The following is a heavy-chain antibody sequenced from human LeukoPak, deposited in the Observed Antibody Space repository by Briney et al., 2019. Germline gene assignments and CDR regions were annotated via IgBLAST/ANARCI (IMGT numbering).Heavy chain of an antibody. CDR3: ARDPSGSGWSLNN. Sequence: GGSLRLSCTASGFNFGSDAMHWVRQAPGKGLEWVAFIWYDGSNDHYADSVKGRFTISRDNSKNTVCLQMNSLRVEDTAVYYCARDPSGSGWSLNNWGQGTLVTVS. CDR1: GFNFGSDA. D-gene: IGHD6-19*01. V-gene: IGHV3-33*01. J-gene: IGHJ4*02. CDR2: IWYDGSND.